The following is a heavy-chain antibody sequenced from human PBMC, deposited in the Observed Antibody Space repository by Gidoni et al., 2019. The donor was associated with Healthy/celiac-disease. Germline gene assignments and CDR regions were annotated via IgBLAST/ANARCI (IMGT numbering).Heavy chain of an antibody. CDR1: GYTLTALS. Sequence: QVQLVQSGAEVKKPGASVKVSCKVSGYTLTALSMHWVRQAPGKGLEWMGGFDPEDGETIYAQKFQGRVTMTEDTSTDTAYMELSSLRSEDTAVYYCAAIVVVPAAKVRGNWFDPWGQGTLVTVSS. CDR3: AAIVVVPAAKVRGNWFDP. V-gene: IGHV1-24*01. D-gene: IGHD2-2*01. J-gene: IGHJ5*02. CDR2: FDPEDGET.